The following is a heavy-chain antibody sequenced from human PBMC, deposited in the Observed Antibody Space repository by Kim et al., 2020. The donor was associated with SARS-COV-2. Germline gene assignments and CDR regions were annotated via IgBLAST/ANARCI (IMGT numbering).Heavy chain of an antibody. D-gene: IGHD3-22*01. Sequence: SETLSLTCTVSGGSVSSGSYYWSWIRQPPGKGLEWIGYIYYSGSTNYNPSLKSRVTISVDTSKNQFSLKLSSVTAADTAVYYCVRVNQYYDSSGYYGWFDLWGRGTLVTVSS. V-gene: IGHV4-61*01. J-gene: IGHJ2*01. CDR3: VRVNQYYDSSGYYGWFDL. CDR1: GGSVSSGSYY. CDR2: IYYSGST.